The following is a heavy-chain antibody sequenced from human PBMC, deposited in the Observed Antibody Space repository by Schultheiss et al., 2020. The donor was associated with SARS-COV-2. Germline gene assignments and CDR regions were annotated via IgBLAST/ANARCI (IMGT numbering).Heavy chain of an antibody. V-gene: IGHV3-64*04. CDR1: GFTFSSYA. CDR2: ISSNGGST. Sequence: GESLKISCSASGFTFSSYAMHWVRQAPGKGLEYVSAISSNGGSTYYADSVKGRFTISRDNSKNTLYLQMNSLRAEDTAVYYCARDSGSYLLYGMDVWGQGTTVTVSS. D-gene: IGHD1-26*01. CDR3: ARDSGSYLLYGMDV. J-gene: IGHJ6*02.